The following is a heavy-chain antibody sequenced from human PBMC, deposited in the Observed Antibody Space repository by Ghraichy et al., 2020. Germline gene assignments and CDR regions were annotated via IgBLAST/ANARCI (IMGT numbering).Heavy chain of an antibody. Sequence: GGSLRLSCAASGFTFSSYGMHWVRQAPGKGLEWVAVISYDGSNKYYADSVKGRFTISRDNSKNTLYLQMNSLRAEDTAVYYCARGKVGFGDIYYYYGMDVWGQGTTVTVSS. CDR1: GFTFSSYG. D-gene: IGHD3-10*01. CDR2: ISYDGSNK. V-gene: IGHV3-30*03. CDR3: ARGKVGFGDIYYYYGMDV. J-gene: IGHJ6*02.